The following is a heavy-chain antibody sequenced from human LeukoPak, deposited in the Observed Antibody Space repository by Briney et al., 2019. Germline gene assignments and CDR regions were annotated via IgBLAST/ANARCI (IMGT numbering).Heavy chain of an antibody. CDR2: ISSDGSRT. D-gene: IGHD5-24*01. CDR3: GRDTGDGYNSYFDY. J-gene: IGHJ4*02. CDR1: GFTFSTYW. V-gene: IGHV3-74*01. Sequence: GGSLRLSCAASGFTFSTYWIHWLRQTPEKGLVWVSRISSDGSRTTYADSVKGRFTIPRDNAKNTVYLQMNSLRAEDTAVYYCGRDTGDGYNSYFDYWGQGTMVTVSA.